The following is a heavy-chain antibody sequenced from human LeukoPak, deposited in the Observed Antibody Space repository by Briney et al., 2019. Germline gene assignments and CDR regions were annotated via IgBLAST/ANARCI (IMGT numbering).Heavy chain of an antibody. V-gene: IGHV3-21*01. Sequence: GGSLRLSYAASGFTFSSYTMNWVRQAPGKGLEWVSAISSSSSYIYYADSVKGRFTISRHNAKRSLYLQMNSLRAEDTAVYYCARDLGGYGDYGTNFDYWGQGTLVTVSS. J-gene: IGHJ4*02. CDR3: ARDLGGYGDYGTNFDY. D-gene: IGHD4-17*01. CDR2: ISSSSSYI. CDR1: GFTFSSYT.